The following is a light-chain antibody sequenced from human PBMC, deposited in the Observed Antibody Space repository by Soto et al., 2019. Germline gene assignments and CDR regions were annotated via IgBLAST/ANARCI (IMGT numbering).Light chain of an antibody. J-gene: IGLJ2*01. CDR3: SSYATASPL. CDR2: DVS. V-gene: IGLV2-14*03. CDR1: SGDVAVYNY. Sequence: QSVLTQPASVSGSPGQSITISCTGTSGDVAVYNYVSWYQQHPGKAPKLPIYDVSNRPSGVSDRFSGSRSGDTASLTISGVQAADEADYYCSSYATASPLFGGGT.